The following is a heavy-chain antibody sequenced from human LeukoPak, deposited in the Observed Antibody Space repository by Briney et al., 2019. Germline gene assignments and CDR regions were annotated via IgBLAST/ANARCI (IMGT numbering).Heavy chain of an antibody. V-gene: IGHV4-59*01. Sequence: SETLSLTCTVSGGSISSYYWSWIRQPPGKGLEWIGYIYYSGSTNYNPSLKSRVTISVDTSKNQFSLKLSSVTAADTAVYYCARWTTGTPFSPAFDYWGQGTLVTVSS. J-gene: IGHJ4*02. D-gene: IGHD1-1*01. CDR3: ARWTTGTPFSPAFDY. CDR1: GGSISSYY. CDR2: IYYSGST.